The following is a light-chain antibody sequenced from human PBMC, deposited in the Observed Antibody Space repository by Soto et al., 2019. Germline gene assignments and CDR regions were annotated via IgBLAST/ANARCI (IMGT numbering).Light chain of an antibody. CDR2: DAS. J-gene: IGKJ1*01. CDR3: QQRSIWPPCT. Sequence: EIVLTQSPATLSLSPGERATLTCRASQSVSKFLAWYQHKPGQAPRLLIYDASIRAAGVPARFSGSGSGTDFSLTISSLEPEDFAIYYCQQRSIWPPCTFGQGTKVELK. V-gene: IGKV3-11*01. CDR1: QSVSKF.